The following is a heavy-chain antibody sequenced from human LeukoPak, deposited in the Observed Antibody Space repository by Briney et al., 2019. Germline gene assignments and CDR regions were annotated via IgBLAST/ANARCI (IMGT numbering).Heavy chain of an antibody. J-gene: IGHJ4*02. CDR1: GGSINSYY. Sequence: SETLSLTCTVSGGSINSYYWSWIRHPPGKGLEWIGYIYYSGRTNNNPSLKSRVTMSVDTSKNQFSLNLSSVTAADTAVYYCARSAGAAAHFDYWGQGTLVTVST. CDR2: IYYSGRT. D-gene: IGHD6-13*01. CDR3: ARSAGAAAHFDY. V-gene: IGHV4-59*08.